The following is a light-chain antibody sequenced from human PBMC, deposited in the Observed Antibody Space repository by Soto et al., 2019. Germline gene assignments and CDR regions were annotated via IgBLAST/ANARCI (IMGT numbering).Light chain of an antibody. CDR1: SSNIGTNV. J-gene: IGLJ2*01. CDR3: AAWDDSLKGPV. V-gene: IGLV1-44*01. CDR2: SNN. Sequence: QSVLTQPPSASGTPGQRVTISCSGSSSNIGTNVVNWYQQLPGTAPKFVIYSNNQWPSGVPDRFSGSKSGTSASLAISGLQSEDEADYYCAAWDDSLKGPVFGGGTKLTVL.